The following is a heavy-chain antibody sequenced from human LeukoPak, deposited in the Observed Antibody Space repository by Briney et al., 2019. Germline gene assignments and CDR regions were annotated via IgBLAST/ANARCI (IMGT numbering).Heavy chain of an antibody. D-gene: IGHD6-19*01. CDR3: ARGYGIAVAGGSGYYFDY. V-gene: IGHV4-34*01. CDR1: GESFSGYY. Sequence: SETLSLTCAVYGESFSGYYWSWIRQPPGKGLEWIGEINHSGSTNYNPSLKSRVTISVDTSKNQFSLKLSSVTAADTAAYYCARGYGIAVAGGSGYYFDYWGQGTLVTVSS. J-gene: IGHJ4*02. CDR2: INHSGST.